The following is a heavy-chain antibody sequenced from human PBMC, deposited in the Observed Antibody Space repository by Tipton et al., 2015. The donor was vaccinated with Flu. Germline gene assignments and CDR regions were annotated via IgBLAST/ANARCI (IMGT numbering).Heavy chain of an antibody. V-gene: IGHV4-38-2*01. CDR1: GDYISSGYY. D-gene: IGHD3-10*01. J-gene: IGHJ4*02. CDR3: ARSTYHYGSGSSDY. Sequence: TLSLTCAVSGDYISSGYYWGWIRQPPGKGLEWIGCISHSGRTYYNPSLKSRVTISVDTAKNQFSQRLSSVTAADTAVYYCARSTYHYGSGSSDYWGQGTLVTVSS. CDR2: ISHSGRT.